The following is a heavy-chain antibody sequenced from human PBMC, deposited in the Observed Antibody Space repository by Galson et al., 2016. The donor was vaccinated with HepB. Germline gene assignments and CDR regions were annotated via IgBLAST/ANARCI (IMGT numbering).Heavy chain of an antibody. CDR3: GRYRFFFGSGSYSLRRGYYHGMDV. Sequence: SLRLSCAVSGFTVSTYYMSWGRQAPGTGLEWVSVIYTDGETHFADSVKGRFSISRDISRNKLYLQMNSLRVEDTALYYCGRYRFFFGSGSYSLRRGYYHGMDVWGQGTTVTVSS. J-gene: IGHJ6*02. CDR1: GFTVSTYY. D-gene: IGHD3-10*01. CDR2: IYTDGET. V-gene: IGHV3-53*05.